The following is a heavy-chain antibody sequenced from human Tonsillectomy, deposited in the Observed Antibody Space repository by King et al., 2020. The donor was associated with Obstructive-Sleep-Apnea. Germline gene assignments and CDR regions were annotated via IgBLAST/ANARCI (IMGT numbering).Heavy chain of an antibody. CDR2: FYYSGST. D-gene: IGHD1-1*01. J-gene: IGHJ4*02. V-gene: IGHV4-39*07. CDR1: GGSISSSSSY. CDR3: ARDQGYNYGLDY. Sequence: QLQESGPGLVKPSETLSLTCTVSGGSISSSSSYWGWIRQPPGKRLEWIGNFYYSGSTYYNPSLESRGTISVATSKNQFSLKLTSVTAADTAVYYCARDQGYNYGLDYWGQGTLVTISS.